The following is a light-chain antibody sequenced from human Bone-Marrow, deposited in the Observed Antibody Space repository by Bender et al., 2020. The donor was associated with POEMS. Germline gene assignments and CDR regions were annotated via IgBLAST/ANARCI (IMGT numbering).Light chain of an antibody. J-gene: IGLJ3*02. Sequence: QSVVTQPPSLSEAPRQRVTISFSGSSSNIGNHGVNWYQQLPGEAPKLLIYYDDLLTPGVSDRFSASKSGTSASLAISEFQSEDEALYYCSAWDDSLSGWVFGGGTKLSV. CDR2: YDD. V-gene: IGLV1-36*01. CDR3: SAWDDSLSGWV. CDR1: SSNIGNHG.